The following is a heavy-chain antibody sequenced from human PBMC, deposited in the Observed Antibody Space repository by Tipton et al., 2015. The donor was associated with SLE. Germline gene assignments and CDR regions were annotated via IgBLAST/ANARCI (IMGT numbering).Heavy chain of an antibody. D-gene: IGHD1-26*01. V-gene: IGHV3-33*01. J-gene: IGHJ6*02. CDR3: AGELVPYYYGMDV. CDR2: IWYDGSNK. Sequence: SLRLSCAASGFTFSGYGMHWVRQAPGKGLEWVAVIWYDGSNKYYADSVKGRFTISRDNFKNTLYLQMNSLRAEDTAVYHCAGELVPYYYGMDVWGQGTSVTVSS. CDR1: GFTFSGYG.